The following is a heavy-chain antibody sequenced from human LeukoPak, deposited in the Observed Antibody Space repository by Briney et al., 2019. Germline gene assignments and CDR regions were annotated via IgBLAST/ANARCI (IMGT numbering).Heavy chain of an antibody. CDR2: YSSTGDS. CDR3: ARGYHWNYGWFDP. D-gene: IGHD1-7*01. Sequence: SETLSLTCTVSSDSIGNYYWTWIRQSPGKRLEWLGYYSSTGDSEYNPSLKSRATMSVDMSKNQFSLKLTSVTAADTAVCFCARGYHWNYGWFDPWGQGTLVTVSS. J-gene: IGHJ5*02. CDR1: SDSIGNYY. V-gene: IGHV4-59*01.